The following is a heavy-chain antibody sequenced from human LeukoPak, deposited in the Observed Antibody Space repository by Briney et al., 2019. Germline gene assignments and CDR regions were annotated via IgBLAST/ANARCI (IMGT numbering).Heavy chain of an antibody. V-gene: IGHV1-69*02. CDR3: ASGNYDSSGYYWY. Sequence: SLKISCNASGGTFSSYSMSWVRQAPGQGLEWMGRIIPIRGIANYAQKFLGRFTITADNTTSTAYMQLSSMRSEDTAVYYCASGNYDSSGYYWYWGQGTLVTVS. J-gene: IGHJ4*02. CDR1: GGTFSSYS. D-gene: IGHD3-22*01. CDR2: IIPIRGIA.